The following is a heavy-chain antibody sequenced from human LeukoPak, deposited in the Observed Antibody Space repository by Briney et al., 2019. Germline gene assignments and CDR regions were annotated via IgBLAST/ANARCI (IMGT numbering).Heavy chain of an antibody. V-gene: IGHV4-61*05. CDR3: ASSTRPYYYYGMDV. J-gene: IGHJ6*02. CDR1: GGSIDSSGSY. Sequence: PSETLSLTCTVSGGSIDSSGSYWGWIRQPPGKGLEWIGYIYYSGSTNYNPSLKSRVTISVDTSKNQFSLKLSSVTAADTAVYYCASSTRPYYYYGMDVWGQGTTVTVSS. CDR2: IYYSGST. D-gene: IGHD5/OR15-5a*01.